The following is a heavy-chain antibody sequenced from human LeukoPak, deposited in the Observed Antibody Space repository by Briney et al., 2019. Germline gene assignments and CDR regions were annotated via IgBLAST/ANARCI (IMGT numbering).Heavy chain of an antibody. CDR2: ISSSGSTI. CDR3: ARSRDGYNFYYFDY. Sequence: GGSLRLSCAASGFTFSDYYMSWIRQAPGKGLEWVSYISSSGSTIYYADSVKGRFTISRDNAKNSLYPQMNSLRAEDTAVYYCARSRDGYNFYYFDYWGQGTLVTVSS. CDR1: GFTFSDYY. V-gene: IGHV3-11*01. J-gene: IGHJ4*02. D-gene: IGHD5-24*01.